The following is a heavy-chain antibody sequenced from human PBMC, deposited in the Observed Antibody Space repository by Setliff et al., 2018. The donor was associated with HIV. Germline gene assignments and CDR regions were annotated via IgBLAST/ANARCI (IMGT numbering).Heavy chain of an antibody. J-gene: IGHJ3*02. CDR1: GGSISSSRYY. CDR3: ARSDSGYRSSWAPFDI. CDR2: IYHSGST. D-gene: IGHD6-13*01. V-gene: IGHV4-39*07. Sequence: PSETLSLTCTASGGSISSSRYYWGWIRQPPGKGLEWIGSIYHSGSTYYNPSLKSRVTISVDTSKNQFSLKLNSVTAADTAVYYCARSDSGYRSSWAPFDIWGQGTMVTVSS.